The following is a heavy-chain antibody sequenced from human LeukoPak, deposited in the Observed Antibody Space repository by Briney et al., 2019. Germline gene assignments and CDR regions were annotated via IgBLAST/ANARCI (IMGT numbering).Heavy chain of an antibody. CDR2: IIPNIGAT. D-gene: IGHD1-26*01. Sequence: ASVKVSCKASGDTFTGYDMHWVRQAPGQGLEWMGGIIPNIGATNYAQKFQGRVTMTRDTSNSTAYMELSSLRSEDTAVYYCARAEVEGEDTEFDDWGQGTLVTVSS. J-gene: IGHJ4*02. CDR1: GDTFTGYD. CDR3: ARAEVEGEDTEFDD. V-gene: IGHV1-2*02.